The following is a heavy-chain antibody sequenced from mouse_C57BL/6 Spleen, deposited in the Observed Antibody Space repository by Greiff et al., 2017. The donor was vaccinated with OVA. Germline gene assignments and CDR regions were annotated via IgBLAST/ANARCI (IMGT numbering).Heavy chain of an antibody. J-gene: IGHJ2*01. CDR1: GFTFSSYT. Sequence: EVKLMESGGGLVKPGGSLKLSCAASGFTFSSYTMSWVRQAPEKRLEWVAYISSGGGTTYYADTVKGRFTISRDNAKNTLFLQMSSLRSEDTAMYYCARRGTVVADYDYWGQGTTLTVSA. D-gene: IGHD1-1*01. V-gene: IGHV5-9*04. CDR2: ISSGGGTT. CDR3: ARRGTVVADYDY.